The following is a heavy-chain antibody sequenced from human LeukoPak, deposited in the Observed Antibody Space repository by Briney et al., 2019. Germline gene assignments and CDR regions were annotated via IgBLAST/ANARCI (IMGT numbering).Heavy chain of an antibody. V-gene: IGHV3-21*01. J-gene: IGHJ4*02. D-gene: IGHD2-21*01. Sequence: PGGSLRLSCAACGFTFSSYSMNWVRQAPGKGLEWVSSISGSNTYIYYAHSVKGRFTISRDNAKNSLFLQMDSLRAEDTAMYYCAREIPGGECYDYWGQGTLVTVSS. CDR2: ISGSNTYI. CDR1: GFTFSSYS. CDR3: AREIPGGECYDY.